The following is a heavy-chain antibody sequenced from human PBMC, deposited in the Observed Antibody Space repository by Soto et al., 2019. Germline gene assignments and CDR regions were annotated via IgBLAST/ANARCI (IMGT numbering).Heavy chain of an antibody. D-gene: IGHD4-17*01. Sequence: HAPGQGLEWMGGIIPIFGTANYAQKFQGRVTITADESTSTAYMELSSLRSEDTAVYYCASETRGDYGWFDLRGHRTLVTVSS. V-gene: IGHV1-69*01. J-gene: IGHJ5*02. CDR3: ASETRGDYGWFDL. CDR2: IIPIFGTA.